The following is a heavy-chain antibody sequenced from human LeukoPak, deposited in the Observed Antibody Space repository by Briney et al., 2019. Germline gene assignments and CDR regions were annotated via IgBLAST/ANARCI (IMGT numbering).Heavy chain of an antibody. J-gene: IGHJ4*02. V-gene: IGHV3-33*06. CDR1: GFTFSNYG. D-gene: IGHD2-21*02. CDR3: AKNGVYCDVHCPADF. Sequence: GRSLRLSCAASGFTFSNYGMNWVRQAPGKGLGWVVVIWSDGRNKYYAESVKGRFTISRDDSKNTLYLQMNSLRADDTAIYYCAKNGVYCDVHCPADFWGQGTLVTVSS. CDR2: IWSDGRNK.